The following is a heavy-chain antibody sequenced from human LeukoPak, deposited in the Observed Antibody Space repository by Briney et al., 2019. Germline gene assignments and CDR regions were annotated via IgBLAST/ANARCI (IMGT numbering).Heavy chain of an antibody. D-gene: IGHD2-15*01. CDR2: IYYSGST. CDR3: ARDDYCSGGSCSSVFDP. J-gene: IGHJ5*02. V-gene: IGHV4-39*07. CDR1: GGSISSSSYY. Sequence: SETLSLTCTVSGGSISSSSYYWGWIRQPPGKGLEWIGSIYYSGSTYYNPSLKSRVTISVDLSKNQFSLKLSSVTAADTAVYYCARDDYCSGGSCSSVFDPWGQGTLVTVSS.